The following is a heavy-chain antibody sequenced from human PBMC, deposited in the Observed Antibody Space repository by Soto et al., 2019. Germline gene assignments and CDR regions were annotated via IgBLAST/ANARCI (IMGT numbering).Heavy chain of an antibody. J-gene: IGHJ4*02. Sequence: QITLKESGPTLLKPTQTLTLTCSFSGFSLTTSEVGVGWLRQPPGTALAWLAAVYWNGDTHYRPALKSRLTISYDTSKIEVVHIRTNMNPLYTGTYYFEHQGDYSSPLTPDFDYWGQGTLVTVSS. V-gene: IGHV2-5*01. CDR2: VYWNGDT. CDR1: GFSLTTSEVG. D-gene: IGHD3-10*01. CDR3: EHQGDYSSPLTPDFDY.